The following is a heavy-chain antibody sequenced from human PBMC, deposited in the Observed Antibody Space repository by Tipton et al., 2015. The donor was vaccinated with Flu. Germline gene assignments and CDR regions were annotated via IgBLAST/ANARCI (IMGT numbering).Heavy chain of an antibody. V-gene: IGHV4-38-2*01. D-gene: IGHD1-26*01. Sequence: TLSLTCDVSGYAIISGYYWGWSRQPPGKGLEWIGTIYQSGSTYYNPSLKSRVTISVDMSKNQFSLKLNSVTAADTAMYYCARSLSGFDSWGQGTLVTVSS. CDR1: GYAIISGYY. J-gene: IGHJ5*01. CDR3: ARSLSGFDS. CDR2: IYQSGST.